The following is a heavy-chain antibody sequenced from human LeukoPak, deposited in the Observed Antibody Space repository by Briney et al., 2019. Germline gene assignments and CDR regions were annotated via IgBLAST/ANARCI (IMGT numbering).Heavy chain of an antibody. J-gene: IGHJ6*02. Sequence: VRQAPGKGLEWVSSISSSSSYIYYADSVKGRFTISRDNAKNSLYLQMNSLRAEDTAVYYCAREEVTMVRGANYYYGMDVWGQGTTVTVSS. CDR3: AREEVTMVRGANYYYGMDV. CDR2: ISSSSSYI. D-gene: IGHD3-10*01. V-gene: IGHV3-21*01.